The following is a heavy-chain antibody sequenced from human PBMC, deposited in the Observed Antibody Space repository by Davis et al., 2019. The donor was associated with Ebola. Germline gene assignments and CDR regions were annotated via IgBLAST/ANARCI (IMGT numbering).Heavy chain of an antibody. CDR3: ARDRANILGFDF. Sequence: GESLKISCVASGFTFSSYEINWVRQAPGKGLEWISYISTSGSTIYYADSVKGRFTLSRDNAKNSVSLQMNSLRDEDTAVFYCARDRANILGFDFWGRGALVTVSS. J-gene: IGHJ4*02. V-gene: IGHV3-48*03. CDR2: ISTSGSTI. CDR1: GFTFSSYE. D-gene: IGHD1-26*01.